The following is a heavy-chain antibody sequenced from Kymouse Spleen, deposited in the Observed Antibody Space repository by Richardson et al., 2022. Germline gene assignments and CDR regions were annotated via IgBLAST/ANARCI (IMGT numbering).Heavy chain of an antibody. Sequence: QVQLQQWGAGLLKPSETLSLTCAVYGGSFSGYYWSWIRQPPGKGLEWIGEINHSGSTNYNPSLKSRVTISVDTSKNQFSLKLSSVTAADTAVYYCARGDNWNYVGGMDVWGQGTTVTVSS. CDR2: INHSGST. J-gene: IGHJ6*02. CDR3: ARGDNWNYVGGMDV. V-gene: IGHV4-34*01. CDR1: GGSFSGYY. D-gene: IGHD1-7*01.